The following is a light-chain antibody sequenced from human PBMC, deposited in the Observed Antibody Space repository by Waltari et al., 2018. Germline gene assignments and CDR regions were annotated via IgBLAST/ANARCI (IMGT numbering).Light chain of an antibody. CDR3: QQLNDVPIT. CDR2: AAS. CDR1: QGISNY. J-gene: IGKJ5*01. Sequence: IQLTQSPSSLSASVGDRVTLTCRASQGISNYLAWYQQKPGKAPKVLIYAASTLQSGVPSRFSGSGSGTDFTLAIGSLQPEDFATYFCQQLNDVPITFGQGTRLEIK. V-gene: IGKV1-9*01.